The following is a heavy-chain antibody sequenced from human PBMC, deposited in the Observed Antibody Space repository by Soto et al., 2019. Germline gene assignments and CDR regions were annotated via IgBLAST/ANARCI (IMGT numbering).Heavy chain of an antibody. CDR3: AKDLGRIGYYYYGMDV. J-gene: IGHJ6*02. CDR1: GFTFSSYG. Sequence: VQLVESGGGVVQPGRSLRLSCAASGFTFSSYGMHWVRQAPGKGLEWVAVKSYDGSNKYYADSVKGRFTISRDNXKXTLYLQMNSLRAEDTAVYYCAKDLGRIGYYYYGMDVWGQGTTVTVSS. V-gene: IGHV3-30*18. CDR2: KSYDGSNK. D-gene: IGHD2-15*01.